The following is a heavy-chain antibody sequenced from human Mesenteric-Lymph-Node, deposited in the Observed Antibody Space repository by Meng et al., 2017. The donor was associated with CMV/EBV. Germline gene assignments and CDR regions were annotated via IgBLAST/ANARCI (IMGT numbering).Heavy chain of an antibody. CDR3: ARDGGGADY. D-gene: IGHD3-16*01. Sequence: GGSLRLSCAASGFTFSSYWMHWVRQAPGKGLVWVSRISGDGSSISYADSVKGRFTISRENAKNTLYLQLNSLRAEDTAVYYCARDGGGADYWGQGTLVTVSS. CDR1: GFTFSSYW. CDR2: ISGDGSSI. J-gene: IGHJ4*02. V-gene: IGHV3-74*01.